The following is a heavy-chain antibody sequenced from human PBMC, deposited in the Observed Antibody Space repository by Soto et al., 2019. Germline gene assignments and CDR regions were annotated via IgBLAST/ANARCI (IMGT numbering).Heavy chain of an antibody. Sequence: PGESLKISCKGSGYSFTSYWIGWVRQMPGKGLEWVGIIYPGDSDTRYSPSFQGQVTISADKSISTAYLQWSSLKASDTALYYFARQSDYIWGSYRCYDYWGQGTLVTVSS. CDR1: GYSFTSYW. J-gene: IGHJ4*02. CDR2: IYPGDSDT. V-gene: IGHV5-51*01. D-gene: IGHD3-16*02. CDR3: ARQSDYIWGSYRCYDY.